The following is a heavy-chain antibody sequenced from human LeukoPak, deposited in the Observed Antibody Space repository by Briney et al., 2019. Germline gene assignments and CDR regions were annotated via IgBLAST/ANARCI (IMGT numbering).Heavy chain of an antibody. J-gene: IGHJ6*02. D-gene: IGHD3-10*01. Sequence: SETLPLTCAVSGVSFSGYYWSWVRQPAGKGLGWCGEINHSGSTNYNPSLKSRVTRSVDTSKNQFSRKLSSVTAADTAAYYCASASADYYGSGSFGYLSYYGMDVWGQGSTVTVSS. CDR1: GVSFSGYY. V-gene: IGHV4-34*01. CDR2: INHSGST. CDR3: ASASADYYGSGSFGYLSYYGMDV.